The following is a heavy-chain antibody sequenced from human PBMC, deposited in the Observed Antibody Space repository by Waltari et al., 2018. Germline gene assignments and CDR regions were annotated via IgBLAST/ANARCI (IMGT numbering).Heavy chain of an antibody. CDR1: GGSFSGYY. V-gene: IGHV4-34*04. CDR2: INHGGSP. CDR3: AREGRLYYYYGMDV. J-gene: IGHJ6*02. Sequence: QVQLQQWGAGLLKPSETLSLTCAVYGGSFSGYYWSWIRQPPGKGLEWIGEINHGGSPTNNPSPKGRGTISVETSKNQFSLKLSSVTAADTAVYYCAREGRLYYYYGMDVWGQGTTVTVSS. D-gene: IGHD6-25*01.